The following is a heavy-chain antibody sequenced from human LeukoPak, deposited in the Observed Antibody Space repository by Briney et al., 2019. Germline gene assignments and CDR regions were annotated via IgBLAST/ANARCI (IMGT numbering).Heavy chain of an antibody. CDR2: INPNNGGT. V-gene: IGHV1-2*02. Sequence: ASVKVSCKTSGYTFSDYYIHWLRQAPGQGLEWMGWINPNNGGTNYAQKFQGRVTMTRDTSITTAYMELSSLKSDDTAVYYCAREGDYYRNWGQGTLVTVSS. J-gene: IGHJ1*01. CDR1: GYTFSDYY. CDR3: AREGDYYRN.